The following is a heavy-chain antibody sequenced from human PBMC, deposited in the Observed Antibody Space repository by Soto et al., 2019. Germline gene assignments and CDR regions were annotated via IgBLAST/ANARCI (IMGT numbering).Heavy chain of an antibody. Sequence: PSETLSLTCTVSGGSISSYYWSWIRQPPGKGLEWIGYIYYSGSTNYNPSLKSRVTISVDTSKNQFSLKLSSVTAADTAVYYCARGHYGDYDAFDIWGQGTMVTVSS. D-gene: IGHD4-17*01. J-gene: IGHJ3*02. CDR1: GGSISSYY. CDR2: IYYSGST. V-gene: IGHV4-59*08. CDR3: ARGHYGDYDAFDI.